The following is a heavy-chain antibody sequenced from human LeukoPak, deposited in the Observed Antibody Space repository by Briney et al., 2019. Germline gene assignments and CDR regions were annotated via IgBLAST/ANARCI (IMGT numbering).Heavy chain of an antibody. Sequence: ASVKVSCKASGYTFTAYYIHWVRQAPGQGLEWMGWINPNSGDTNCAQKFQGRVTMTRDTSISTAYMELGRLESDDTALYYCAGGMTGGDYWGQGTLVTVSS. J-gene: IGHJ4*02. CDR1: GYTFTAYY. V-gene: IGHV1-2*02. D-gene: IGHD3-9*01. CDR3: AGGMTGGDY. CDR2: INPNSGDT.